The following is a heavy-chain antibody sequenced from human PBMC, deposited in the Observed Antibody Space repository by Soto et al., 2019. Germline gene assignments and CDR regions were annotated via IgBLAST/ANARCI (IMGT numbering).Heavy chain of an antibody. J-gene: IGHJ4*02. D-gene: IGHD1-1*01. Sequence: QVQLVQSGAEVKKPGASVKVACKASGYTFTNHDINWVRQATGQGPEWMGWMNPNSGDTGYAQNFQDRVTMTRDTSTSTAYMELSSLRSDDTAVYYCARVGGNWNDDYFDYWGQGTLVTVSS. V-gene: IGHV1-8*01. CDR1: GYTFTNHD. CDR2: MNPNSGDT. CDR3: ARVGGNWNDDYFDY.